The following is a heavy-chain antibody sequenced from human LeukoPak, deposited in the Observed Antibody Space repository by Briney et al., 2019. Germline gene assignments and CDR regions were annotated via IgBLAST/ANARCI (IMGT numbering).Heavy chain of an antibody. Sequence: SETLSLTCTVSGGSISSYYWSWIRQPPGKGLEWIGYIYYSGSTYYNPSLKSRVTISVDTSKNQFSLKLSSVTAADTAVYYCARWASSLDYFDYWGQGTLVTVSS. CDR2: IYYSGST. CDR1: GGSISSYY. V-gene: IGHV4-59*08. J-gene: IGHJ4*02. CDR3: ARWASSLDYFDY.